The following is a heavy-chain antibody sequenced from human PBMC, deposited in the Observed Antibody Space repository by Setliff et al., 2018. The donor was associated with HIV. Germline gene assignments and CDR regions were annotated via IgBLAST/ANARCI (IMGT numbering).Heavy chain of an antibody. CDR2: ISHSGST. CDR1: GGSISSTNW. D-gene: IGHD3-10*01. Sequence: KPSETLSLTCAVSGGSISSTNWWSWVRQPPGRGLEWIGEISHSGSTNYNPSLKSRVTISLDKSKNQFSLKVSSVTAADTAVYYCARDGGFGDLGGNWFDPWGQGTLVTVSS. J-gene: IGHJ5*02. CDR3: ARDGGFGDLGGNWFDP. V-gene: IGHV4-4*02.